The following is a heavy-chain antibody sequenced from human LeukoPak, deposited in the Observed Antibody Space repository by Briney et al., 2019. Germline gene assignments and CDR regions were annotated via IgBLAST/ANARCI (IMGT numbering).Heavy chain of an antibody. CDR3: ARGVSDYVYYYYYYYMDV. D-gene: IGHD4-17*01. CDR2: INPNSGGT. J-gene: IGHJ6*03. CDR1: GYTFTGYY. Sequence: SVKVSCKASGYTFTGYYMHWVRQAPGQGLEWMGWINPNSGGTNYAQKFQGRVTMTRDTSISTAYMELSRLRSDDTAVYYCARGVSDYVYYYYYYYMDVWGKGTTVTVSS. V-gene: IGHV1-2*02.